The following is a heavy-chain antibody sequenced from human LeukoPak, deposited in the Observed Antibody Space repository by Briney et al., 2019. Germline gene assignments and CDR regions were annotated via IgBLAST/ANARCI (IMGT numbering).Heavy chain of an antibody. J-gene: IGHJ5*02. CDR1: GGSISSSSYY. Sequence: MTSETLSLTCAVSGGSISSSSYYWGWIRQPPGKGLEWIGSIYYSGSTYYNPSLKSRVTISVDTSKNQFSLKLSSVTAADTAVYYCARDITMIVENWFDPWGQGTLVTVSS. CDR2: IYYSGST. CDR3: ARDITMIVENWFDP. V-gene: IGHV4-39*07. D-gene: IGHD3-22*01.